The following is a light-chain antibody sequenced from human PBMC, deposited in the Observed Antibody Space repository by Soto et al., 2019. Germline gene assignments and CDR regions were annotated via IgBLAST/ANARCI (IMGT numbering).Light chain of an antibody. Sequence: QSALTQPASVSGSPGQSIAISCTGTSSDVGSYNYVSWYQHHPGKAPKLMMYDVSKRPSGVSNRFSGSKSGNTASLTISGLQAEDEADYYCISYTSISPPFVFGGGTKLTVL. CDR2: DVS. CDR1: SSDVGSYNY. CDR3: ISYTSISPPFV. J-gene: IGLJ2*01. V-gene: IGLV2-14*03.